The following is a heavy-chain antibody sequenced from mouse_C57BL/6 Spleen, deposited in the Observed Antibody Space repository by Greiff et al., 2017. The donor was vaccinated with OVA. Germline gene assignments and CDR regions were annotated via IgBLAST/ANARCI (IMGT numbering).Heavy chain of an antibody. J-gene: IGHJ1*03. CDR3: ARWCYYGSSTGYFDV. Sequence: QVQLQQSGPELVKPGASVKISCKASGYAFSSSWMNWVKQRPGKGLEWIGRIYPGDGDTNYNGKFKGKATLTADKSSSTAYMQLSSLTSEDSAVYFCARWCYYGSSTGYFDVWGTGTTVTVSS. V-gene: IGHV1-82*01. CDR1: GYAFSSSW. CDR2: IYPGDGDT. D-gene: IGHD1-1*01.